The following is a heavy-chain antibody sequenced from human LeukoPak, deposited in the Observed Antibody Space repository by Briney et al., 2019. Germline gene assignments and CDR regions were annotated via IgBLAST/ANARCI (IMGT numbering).Heavy chain of an antibody. J-gene: IGHJ6*02. Sequence: SETLSLTCTVSSDSIGSYFWSWIRQSPGKGLEWIGHIYHSGSTNYNPSLKSRVTISIDTSKNQFSLKLTSVTSADTAVYYCARDGPAYTSRWYDYYYGLDVWGQGTTVTVSS. CDR3: ARDGPAYTSRWYDYYYGLDV. CDR2: IYHSGST. V-gene: IGHV4-59*01. D-gene: IGHD2-2*01. CDR1: SDSIGSYF.